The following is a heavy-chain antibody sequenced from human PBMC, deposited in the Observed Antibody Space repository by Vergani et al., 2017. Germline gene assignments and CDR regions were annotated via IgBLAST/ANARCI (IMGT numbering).Heavy chain of an antibody. D-gene: IGHD2-21*02. Sequence: QVQLQQWGAGLLKPSETLSLTCAVYGGSFSGYYWSWIRQPPGKGLEWIGYIYYSGSTYYNPSLKSRVTISVDTSKNQFSLKLSSVTAADTAVYYCARGRGGDCLDYWGQGTLVTVSS. CDR3: ARGRGGDCLDY. CDR1: GGSFSGYY. J-gene: IGHJ4*02. CDR2: IYYSGST. V-gene: IGHV4-34*01.